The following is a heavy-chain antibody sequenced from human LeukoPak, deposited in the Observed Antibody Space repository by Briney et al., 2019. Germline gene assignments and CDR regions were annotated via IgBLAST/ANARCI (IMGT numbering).Heavy chain of an antibody. V-gene: IGHV3-23*01. CDR3: AKEGPAVISYPQGVFDY. CDR2: INYSGGST. Sequence: PGGSLRLSCAASGFTFSSYAMSWVRQAPGKGLEWVSAINYSGGSTYYADSVKGRFTISRDNSKNTLYLQMNSLRAEDTAVYYCAKEGPAVISYPQGVFDYWGQGTLVTVSS. D-gene: IGHD2-21*01. CDR1: GFTFSSYA. J-gene: IGHJ4*02.